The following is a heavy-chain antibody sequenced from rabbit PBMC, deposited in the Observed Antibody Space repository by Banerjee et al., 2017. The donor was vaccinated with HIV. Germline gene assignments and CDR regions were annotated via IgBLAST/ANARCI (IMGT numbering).Heavy chain of an antibody. Sequence: QEQLEESGGDLVKPEGSLTLTCTASGFSFSSSYWICWVRQAPGKGLEWIACIHAGSSGNTYYASWAKGRFTISKTSSTTVTLQMTSLTAADTATYFCERSLGGNLWGPGTLVTVS. D-gene: IGHD3-1*01. CDR3: ERSLGGNL. CDR2: IHAGSSGNT. J-gene: IGHJ4*01. V-gene: IGHV1S45*01. CDR1: GFSFSSSYW.